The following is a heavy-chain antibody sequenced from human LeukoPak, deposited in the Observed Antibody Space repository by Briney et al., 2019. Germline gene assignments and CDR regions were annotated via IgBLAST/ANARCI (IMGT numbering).Heavy chain of an antibody. CDR3: AKGLMSEYYDILTGLA. J-gene: IGHJ5*02. CDR2: ISGSGGST. D-gene: IGHD3-9*01. CDR1: GFTFSSYA. V-gene: IGHV3-23*01. Sequence: GGSLRLSCAASGFTFSSYAMSWVRQAPGKGLEWVSAISGSGGSTYYADSVKGRFSIARDNSKNPLYLQMNSLRAEDTAVYYCAKGLMSEYYDILTGLAWGQGTLVTVSS.